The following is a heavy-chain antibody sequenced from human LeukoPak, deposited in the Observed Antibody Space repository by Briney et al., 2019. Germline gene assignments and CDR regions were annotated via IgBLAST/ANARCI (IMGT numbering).Heavy chain of an antibody. V-gene: IGHV4-30-4*01. J-gene: IGHJ4*02. CDR3: ARDPFHGSGSYDY. D-gene: IGHD3-10*01. CDR2: IYYSGST. CDR1: GGSISSGDYY. Sequence: KPSETLSLTCTVSGGSISSGDYYWSWIRQPPGKGLEWIGYIYYSGSTYYNPSLKSRVTISVDTSKNQFSLKLSSVTAADTAVYYCARDPFHGSGSYDYWGQGILVTVSS.